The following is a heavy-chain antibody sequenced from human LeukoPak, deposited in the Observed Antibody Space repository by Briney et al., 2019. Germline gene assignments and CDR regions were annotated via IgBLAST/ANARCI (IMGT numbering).Heavy chain of an antibody. CDR1: GFTFSSYE. CDR3: AKDATAVVGTVYMDV. Sequence: GGSLRLSCAASGFTFSSYEMNWFRKALGKGLEWISHISNFGDIIHYADSVEGRFTISRDNAKISLYLQMDSLRAEDTAVYYCAKDATAVVGTVYMDVWGKGTTVTISS. D-gene: IGHD6-13*01. V-gene: IGHV3-48*03. CDR2: ISNFGDII. J-gene: IGHJ6*03.